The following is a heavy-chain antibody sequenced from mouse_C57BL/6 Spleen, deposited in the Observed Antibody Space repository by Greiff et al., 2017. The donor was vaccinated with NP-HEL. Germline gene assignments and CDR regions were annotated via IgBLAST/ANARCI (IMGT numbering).Heavy chain of an antibody. CDR2: INPNNGGT. Sequence: EVQLQQSGPELVKPGASVKISCKASGYTFTDYYMNWVKQSHGKSLEWIGDINPNNGGTSYNQKFKGKATLTVDKSSSTAYMELRSLTSEDSAVYYCARWATVGFDYWGQGTTLTVSS. J-gene: IGHJ2*01. V-gene: IGHV1-26*01. D-gene: IGHD1-1*01. CDR3: ARWATVGFDY. CDR1: GYTFTDYY.